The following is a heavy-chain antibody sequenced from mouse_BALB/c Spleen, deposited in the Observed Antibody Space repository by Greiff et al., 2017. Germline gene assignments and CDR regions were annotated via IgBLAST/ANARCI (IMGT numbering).Heavy chain of an antibody. CDR1: GYTFTDYY. J-gene: IGHJ4*01. V-gene: IGHV1-77*01. Sequence: QVQLQQSGAELARPGASVKLSCKASGYTFTDYYINWVKQRTGQGLEWIGEIYPGSGNTYYNEKFKGKATLTADKSSSTAYMQLSSLTSEDSAVYFCARRYLYYAMDYWGQGTSVTVSS. CDR2: IYPGSGNT. CDR3: ARRYLYYAMDY. D-gene: IGHD2-14*01.